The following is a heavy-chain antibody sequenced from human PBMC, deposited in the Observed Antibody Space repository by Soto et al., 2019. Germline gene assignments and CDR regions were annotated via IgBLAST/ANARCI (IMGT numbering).Heavy chain of an antibody. V-gene: IGHV6-1*01. D-gene: IGHD5-12*01. CDR2: TYFRSKWYN. Sequence: PSQTLSLTCAISGDSVSSNTASWNWIRQSPSRGLEWLGRTYFRSKWYNDYAVSVKSRIIINPDTSNNQNSLQLNSVTPEDTAVYFCAKGDNLGPKTGYAFDPWGQGIMVTVSS. CDR3: AKGDNLGPKTGYAFDP. CDR1: GDSVSSNTAS. J-gene: IGHJ5*02.